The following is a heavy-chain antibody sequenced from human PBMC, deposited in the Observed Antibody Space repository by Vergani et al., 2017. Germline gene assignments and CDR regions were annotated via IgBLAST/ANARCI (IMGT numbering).Heavy chain of an antibody. CDR2: ISWDGGST. D-gene: IGHD1-1*01. J-gene: IGHJ6*02. Sequence: EVQLVESGGVVVQPGGSLRLSCAASGFTFDDYTMHWVRQAPGKGLEWVSLISWDGGSTYYADSVKGRFTISRDNSKNSLYLQMNSLRTEDTALYYCAKDPRPGTTQLYYYGMDVWGQGTTVTVSS. V-gene: IGHV3-43*01. CDR3: AKDPRPGTTQLYYYGMDV. CDR1: GFTFDDYT.